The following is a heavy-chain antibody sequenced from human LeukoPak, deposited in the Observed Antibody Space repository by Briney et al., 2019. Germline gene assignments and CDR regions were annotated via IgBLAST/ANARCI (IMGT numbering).Heavy chain of an antibody. CDR2: ISWNSGSI. V-gene: IGHV3-9*01. CDR1: GFTFSSYS. J-gene: IGHJ4*02. CDR3: AKGNYYGSGSYLTG. Sequence: PGGSLRLSCAASGFTFSSYSMNWVRQAPGKGLEWVSGISWNSGSIGYADSVKGRFTISRDNAKNSLYLQMNSLRAEDTALYYCAKGNYYGSGSYLTGWGQGTLVTVSS. D-gene: IGHD3-10*01.